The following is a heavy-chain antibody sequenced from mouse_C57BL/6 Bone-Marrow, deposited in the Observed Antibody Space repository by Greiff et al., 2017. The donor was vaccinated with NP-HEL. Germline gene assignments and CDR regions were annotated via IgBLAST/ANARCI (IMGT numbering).Heavy chain of an antibody. V-gene: IGHV1-81*01. CDR3: ARRKAYYSNCFDY. D-gene: IGHD2-5*01. J-gene: IGHJ2*01. CDR1: GYTFTSYG. Sequence: VKLQQSGAELARPGASVKLSCKASGYTFTSYGISWVKQRTGQGLEWIGEIYPRSGNTYYNEKFKGKATLTADKSSSTAYMELRSLTSEDSAVYFCARRKAYYSNCFDYWGQGTTLTVSS. CDR2: IYPRSGNT.